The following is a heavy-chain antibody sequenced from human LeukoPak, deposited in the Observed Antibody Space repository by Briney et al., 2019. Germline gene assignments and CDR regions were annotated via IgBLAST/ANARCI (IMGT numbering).Heavy chain of an antibody. V-gene: IGHV1-69*13. Sequence: GASVKVSCKASGGTFSSYAISWVRQAPGQGLEWMGGIIPIFGTANYAQKFQGRVTITADESTSTAYMELSSLRPEDTAVYYCARHYSSSWHDAFDIWGQGTMVTVSS. CDR1: GGTFSSYA. CDR3: ARHYSSSWHDAFDI. J-gene: IGHJ3*02. D-gene: IGHD6-13*01. CDR2: IIPIFGTA.